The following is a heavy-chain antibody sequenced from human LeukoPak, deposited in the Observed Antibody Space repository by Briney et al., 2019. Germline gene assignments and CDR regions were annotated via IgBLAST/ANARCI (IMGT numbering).Heavy chain of an antibody. CDR2: IYYSGST. CDR1: GGSISSYY. V-gene: IGHV4-59*01. D-gene: IGHD5-18*01. J-gene: IGHJ4*02. Sequence: SETLSPTCTVSGGSISSYYWSWIRQPPGKGLEWIGYIYYSGSTNYNPSLKSRVTISVDTSKNQFSLKLSSVTAADTAVYYCARCTVDTAMACVDFDYWGQGTLVTVSS. CDR3: ARCTVDTAMACVDFDY.